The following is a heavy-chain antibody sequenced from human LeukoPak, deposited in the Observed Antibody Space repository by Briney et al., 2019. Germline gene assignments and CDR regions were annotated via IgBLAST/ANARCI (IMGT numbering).Heavy chain of an antibody. CDR2: MSQDESNN. CDR1: GFTFRNYV. D-gene: IGHD3-10*01. J-gene: IGHJ5*02. Sequence: GGSLRLSCAASGFTFRNYVMHWVRQAPGKGLEWVAGMSQDESNNYYTDSVKGRFTVSRDNAKNSLYLQMNSLRAEDTAVYYCARDFRIYYGSGSYGNWFDPWGQGTLVTVSS. CDR3: ARDFRIYYGSGSYGNWFDP. V-gene: IGHV3-30*04.